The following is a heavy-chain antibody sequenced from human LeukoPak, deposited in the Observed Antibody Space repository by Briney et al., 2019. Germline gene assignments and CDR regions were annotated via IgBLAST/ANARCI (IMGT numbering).Heavy chain of an antibody. D-gene: IGHD3-9*01. CDR2: IYYSGST. Sequence: PSETLSLTCTVSGGSISSHYWSWIRQPPGKGLEWIGYIYYSGSTNYNPSLKSRVTISVDTSKNQFSLKLSSVTAADTAVYYCARLDYDILTGYHRYYGMDVWGQGTTVTVSS. J-gene: IGHJ6*02. V-gene: IGHV4-59*08. CDR1: GGSISSHY. CDR3: ARLDYDILTGYHRYYGMDV.